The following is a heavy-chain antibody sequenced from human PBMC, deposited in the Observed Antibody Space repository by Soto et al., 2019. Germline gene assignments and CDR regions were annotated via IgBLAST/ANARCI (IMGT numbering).Heavy chain of an antibody. CDR2: ITSKTGDQ. J-gene: IGHJ4*02. Sequence: EVRLVESGGGLVKPGGSLRLSCAASGFTFTKYSMNWVRQAPGKGLEWVSSITSKTGDQYYADSVKGRFIISRDNTKNTLSLQVTSLRDEDTAVYYCARDLMPNDRGLGDLAYWGQGPLVTVSP. CDR3: ARDLMPNDRGLGDLAY. CDR1: GFTFTKYS. V-gene: IGHV3-21*06. D-gene: IGHD3-22*01.